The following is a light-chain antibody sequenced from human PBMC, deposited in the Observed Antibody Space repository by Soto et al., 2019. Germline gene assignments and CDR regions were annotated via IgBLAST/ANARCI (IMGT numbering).Light chain of an antibody. V-gene: IGLV2-14*01. J-gene: IGLJ1*01. CDR2: KVS. CDR1: SSDVGAYNY. Sequence: QSVLTQPASVSGSPGQSITISCTGTSSDVGAYNYVSWYQQYPGRVPKLLIYKVSNRPSGVSNRFSGSKSGNTASLTISGLQAEDEADYFCTSPTPDSLYVFGTGTKLTVL. CDR3: TSPTPDSLYV.